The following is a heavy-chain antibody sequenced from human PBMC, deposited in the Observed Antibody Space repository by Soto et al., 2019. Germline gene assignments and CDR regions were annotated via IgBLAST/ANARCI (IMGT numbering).Heavy chain of an antibody. J-gene: IGHJ4*02. CDR3: ARRSSGWYFDY. CDR1: GFTFSNYV. CDR2: ISGSGGST. V-gene: IGHV3-23*01. D-gene: IGHD6-19*01. Sequence: EVQLLESGGGLVQPGGSLRLSCAAPGFTFSNYVMNWVRQAPGKGLEWVSVISGSGGSTYYADSVKGRFTISGDNSKNTLYLQMNSLRGEDTAVYYCARRSSGWYFDYWGQGTLVTVSS.